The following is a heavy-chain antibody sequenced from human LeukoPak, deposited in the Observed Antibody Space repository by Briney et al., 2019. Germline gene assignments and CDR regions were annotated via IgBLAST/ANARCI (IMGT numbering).Heavy chain of an antibody. CDR1: GFTFSSYS. J-gene: IGHJ4*02. V-gene: IGHV3-48*02. Sequence: GGSLRLSCTASGFTFSSYSMNWVRQAPGKGLEWVSYISTSSRDIYYADSVKGRFIISRDSAKNSLFLQLNGLRDDDTAVYYCATFPRDKQGFWGQGTLVTVSS. CDR3: ATFPRDKQGF. CDR2: ISTSSRDI. D-gene: IGHD1/OR15-1a*01.